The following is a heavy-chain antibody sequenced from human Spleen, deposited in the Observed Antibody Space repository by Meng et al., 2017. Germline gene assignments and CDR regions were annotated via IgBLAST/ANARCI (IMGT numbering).Heavy chain of an antibody. Sequence: GESLKISCAASGFTFSSYEMHWVRQAPGKGLEWVSYISSRGDIIYYADSVKGRFTISRDNAKNSLYLQMNSLRAEDTAVYYCAREASPVYYYGSGTFDYWGQGTLVTVSS. V-gene: IGHV3-48*03. CDR2: ISSRGDII. CDR3: AREASPVYYYGSGTFDY. CDR1: GFTFSSYE. D-gene: IGHD3-10*01. J-gene: IGHJ4*02.